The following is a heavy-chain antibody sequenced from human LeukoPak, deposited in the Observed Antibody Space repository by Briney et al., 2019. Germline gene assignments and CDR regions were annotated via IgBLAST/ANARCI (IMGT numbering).Heavy chain of an antibody. V-gene: IGHV3-74*01. D-gene: IGHD2-15*01. CDR3: ATSPVVATTPYYFDY. Sequence: GSLRLSCAASAFPFSSYWMHWVRQVPGKGLVWVSRIDTDGSSRTYADSVKGRFTISRDNAKNTLYLQMNSLRAEDTAVYYCATSPVVATTPYYFDYWGQGTLVTVSS. CDR1: AFPFSSYW. CDR2: IDTDGSSR. J-gene: IGHJ4*02.